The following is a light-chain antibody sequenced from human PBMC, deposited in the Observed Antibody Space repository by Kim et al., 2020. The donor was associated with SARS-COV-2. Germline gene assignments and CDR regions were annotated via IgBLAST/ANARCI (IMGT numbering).Light chain of an antibody. CDR1: QGISRY. J-gene: IGKJ4*01. Sequence: ASVGDRVTITCRGSQGISRYLAWYQQIPGRAPKLLIYAASTLQSGVPSRFSGSGSGTEFTLTISSLQPEDFAIYYCQQLDDYPRTFGGGTKVDIK. V-gene: IGKV1-9*01. CDR3: QQLDDYPRT. CDR2: AAS.